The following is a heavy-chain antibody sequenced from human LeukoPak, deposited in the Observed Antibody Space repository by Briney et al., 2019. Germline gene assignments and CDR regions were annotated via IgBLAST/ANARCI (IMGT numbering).Heavy chain of an antibody. CDR3: ARDTVSSGWYESGSFDY. CDR2: INPSGGST. D-gene: IGHD6-19*01. V-gene: IGHV1-46*01. Sequence: GASVKVSCTASGYTFTSYYMHWVRQAPGQGLEWMGIINPSGGSTSYAQKFQGRVTMTRDTSTSTVYMELSSLRSEDTAVYYCARDTVSSGWYESGSFDYWGQGTLVTVSS. CDR1: GYTFTSYY. J-gene: IGHJ4*02.